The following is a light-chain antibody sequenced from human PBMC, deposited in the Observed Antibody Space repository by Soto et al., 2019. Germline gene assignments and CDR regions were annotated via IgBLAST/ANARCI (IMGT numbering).Light chain of an antibody. CDR2: KAS. V-gene: IGKV1-5*03. CDR1: QSISSW. Sequence: IQMTRSPSTLSASVVNRVTVPCWASQSISSWLAWYQQKPGKAPKLLIYKASSLESGVPSRFSGSGSGTEFTLTISSLQPDDFATYYCQQYNSYSSFGQGTKVDIK. CDR3: QQYNSYSS. J-gene: IGKJ1*01.